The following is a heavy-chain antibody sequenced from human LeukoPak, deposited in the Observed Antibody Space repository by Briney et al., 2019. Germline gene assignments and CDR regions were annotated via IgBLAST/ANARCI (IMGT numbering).Heavy chain of an antibody. CDR1: GFSFRTSG. CDR2: DGTNT. Sequence: GGSLRLSCAASGFSFRTSGMHWVRQAPGKGLEWVAIDGTNTYYADSVKGRFTISRDNSKNTLYLQMDSLSGEDTAVYCCVRDKDWYFDYWGQGTLVTVSS. D-gene: IGHD3/OR15-3a*01. V-gene: IGHV3-30*12. J-gene: IGHJ4*02. CDR3: VRDKDWYFDY.